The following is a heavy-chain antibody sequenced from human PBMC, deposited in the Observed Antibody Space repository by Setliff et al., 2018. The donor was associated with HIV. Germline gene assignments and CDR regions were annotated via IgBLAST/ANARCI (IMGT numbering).Heavy chain of an antibody. CDR1: GGSISSDDHY. V-gene: IGHV4-30-4*01. J-gene: IGHJ4*02. CDR2: IYHTGAT. CDR3: ARMSISASVYFDY. Sequence: LSETLSLTCTVSGGSISSDDHYWSWIRQPPGKGLEWIGYIYHTGATYYKSSLVSRLTISVDTSKNQFSLKLNSVTAADTAVYFCARMSISASVYFDYWGQGSQVTVSS. D-gene: IGHD6-25*01.